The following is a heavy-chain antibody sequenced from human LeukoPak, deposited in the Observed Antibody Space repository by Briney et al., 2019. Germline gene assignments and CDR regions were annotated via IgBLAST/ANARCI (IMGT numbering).Heavy chain of an antibody. CDR3: ARADPFGEFDY. D-gene: IGHD3-10*01. J-gene: IGHJ4*02. CDR2: INPSGGST. Sequence: ASVKVSCKASGYTFTSYAMNWVRQAPGQGLEWMGIINPSGGSTSYAQKFQGRVTMTRDTSTSTVYMELSSLRSEDTAVYYCARADPFGEFDYWGQGTLVTVSS. V-gene: IGHV1-46*01. CDR1: GYTFTSYA.